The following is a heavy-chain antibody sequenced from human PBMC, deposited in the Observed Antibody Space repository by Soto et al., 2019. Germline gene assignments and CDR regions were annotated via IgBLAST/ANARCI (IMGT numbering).Heavy chain of an antibody. CDR3: TRLDARKAVAQN. J-gene: IGHJ4*02. Sequence: EVQLVESGGGLVQPGGSLKLSCAASGFTFSGSAMHWVRQASGKGLEWVGRIRSKANSYATAYAASVKGRFTISRDDSKNTAYLQMNSLKTEDTAMYYCTRLDARKAVAQNWGQGTLVTVSS. V-gene: IGHV3-73*01. D-gene: IGHD6-19*01. CDR2: IRSKANSYAT. CDR1: GFTFSGSA.